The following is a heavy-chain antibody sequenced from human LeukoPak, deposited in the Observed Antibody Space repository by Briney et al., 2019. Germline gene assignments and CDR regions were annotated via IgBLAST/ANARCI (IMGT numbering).Heavy chain of an antibody. J-gene: IGHJ4*02. Sequence: GGSLRLSCVASGFTFSSRDWMTWVRQAPGKGLEWVANIKQDGSEKNYVDSVKGRFTISRDNAKNSVDLQMNSLRVEDTAVYYCAKEGAPVYYDSSGYYHLDYWGQGTLVTVSS. D-gene: IGHD3-22*01. CDR2: IKQDGSEK. V-gene: IGHV3-7*01. CDR3: AKEGAPVYYDSSGYYHLDY. CDR1: GFTFSSRDW.